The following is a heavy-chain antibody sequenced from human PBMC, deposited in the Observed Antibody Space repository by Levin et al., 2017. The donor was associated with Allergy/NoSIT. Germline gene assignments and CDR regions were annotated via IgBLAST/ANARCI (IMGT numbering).Heavy chain of an antibody. CDR2: IYPGDSDT. CDR3: ARRGGVTRLDAFDI. V-gene: IGHV5-51*01. D-gene: IGHD3-16*01. Sequence: GESLKISCKGSGYTFTSYWIGWVRQMPGKGLEWMGIIYPGDSDTRYSPSFQGQVTMSADKSISTAYLQWSSLKASDSAMYLCARRGGVTRLDAFDIWGQGTMVTVSS. J-gene: IGHJ3*02. CDR1: GYTFTSYW.